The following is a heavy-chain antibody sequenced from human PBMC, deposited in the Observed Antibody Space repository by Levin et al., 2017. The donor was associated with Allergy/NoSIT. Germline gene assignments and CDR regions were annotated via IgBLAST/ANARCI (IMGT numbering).Heavy chain of an antibody. CDR3: ARGVPVATTSPDCFDI. CDR1: GYTFTGYY. J-gene: IGHJ3*02. D-gene: IGHD5-12*01. CDR2: INPNSGGT. V-gene: IGHV1-2*02. Sequence: ASVKVSCKASGYTFTGYYTHWVRQAPGQGLEGMGWINPNSGGTYYVQKFQGRVTMTRDTSISTAYMELSRLRSDDTAVYYCARGVPVATTSPDCFDIWGQGTMVTVSS.